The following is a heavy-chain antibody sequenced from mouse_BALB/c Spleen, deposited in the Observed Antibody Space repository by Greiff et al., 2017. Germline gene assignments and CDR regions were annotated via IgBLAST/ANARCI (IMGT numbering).Heavy chain of an antibody. Sequence: EVQGVESGGGLVQPGGSLKLSCAASGFTFSSYTMSWVRQTPEKRLEWVAYISNGGGSTYYPDTVKGRFTISRDNAKNTLYLQMSSLKSEDTAMYYCATGYGSSYWFAYWGQGTLVTVSA. V-gene: IGHV5-12-2*01. CDR3: ATGYGSSYWFAY. D-gene: IGHD1-1*01. CDR1: GFTFSSYT. CDR2: ISNGGGST. J-gene: IGHJ3*01.